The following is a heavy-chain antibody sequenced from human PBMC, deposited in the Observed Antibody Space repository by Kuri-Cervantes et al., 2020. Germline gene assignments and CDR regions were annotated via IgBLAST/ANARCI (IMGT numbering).Heavy chain of an antibody. CDR3: AHTGERDFDY. Sequence: GESLKISCAVSGFTFTNYWMTWVRQAPGKGLEWVSSISSSSTYTYYTDSVRGRFTISRDNARNSLFLQMNSLRDEDTAVYYCAHTGERDFDYWGQGTLVTVSS. J-gene: IGHJ4*02. CDR2: ISSSSTYT. V-gene: IGHV3-21*01. CDR1: GFTFTNYW. D-gene: IGHD7-27*01.